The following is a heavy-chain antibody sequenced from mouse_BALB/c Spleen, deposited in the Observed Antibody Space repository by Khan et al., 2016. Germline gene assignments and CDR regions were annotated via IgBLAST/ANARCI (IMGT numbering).Heavy chain of an antibody. CDR3: ARFYYGSSWYFDV. V-gene: IGHV3-2*02. Sequence: EVELVESGPGLVKPSQSLSLTCTVTGYSITSDYAWNWIRQLPGNKLEWMGYISYSGSTSYNPSLKSRISITRDTSKNQFFLQLNSVTTEDTATYYCARFYYGSSWYFDVWGAGTTVTVSS. J-gene: IGHJ1*01. CDR2: ISYSGST. D-gene: IGHD1-1*01. CDR1: GYSITSDYA.